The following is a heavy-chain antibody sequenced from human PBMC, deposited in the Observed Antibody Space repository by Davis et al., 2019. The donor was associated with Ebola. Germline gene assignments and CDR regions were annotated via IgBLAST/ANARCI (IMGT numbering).Heavy chain of an antibody. CDR2: ISGSVDST. D-gene: IGHD4-23*01. CDR3: ANCDYGGNSGVDY. V-gene: IGHV3-23*01. Sequence: GESPKLSCAASGFTFSSYAMTWVRQAPGKGLEWVSAISGSVDSTYYADSVKGRFTISRDNSKNTLYLQMNSLRAEDTAVYYCANCDYGGNSGVDYWGQGTLVTVSS. J-gene: IGHJ4*02. CDR1: GFTFSSYA.